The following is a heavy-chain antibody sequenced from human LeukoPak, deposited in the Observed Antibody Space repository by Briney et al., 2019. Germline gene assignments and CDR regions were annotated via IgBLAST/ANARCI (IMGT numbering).Heavy chain of an antibody. D-gene: IGHD3-22*01. CDR3: ARDAGYDRFDY. V-gene: IGHV3-7*05. Sequence: GGSLRLSCAASGFTFSRSWMTWVRQAPGKGLEWVANIKEDGSAQNYVDSVKGRFTISRDNAKNTLYLEMNSLRAEDTAVYYCARDAGYDRFDYWGQGTLVTVSS. CDR1: GFTFSRSW. J-gene: IGHJ4*02. CDR2: IKEDGSAQ.